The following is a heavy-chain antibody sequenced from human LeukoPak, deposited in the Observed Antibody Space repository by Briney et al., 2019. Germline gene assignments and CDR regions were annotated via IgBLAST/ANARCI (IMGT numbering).Heavy chain of an antibody. CDR1: GFTFGDYA. CDR2: IRSKAYGGTT. CDR3: TREGGWYPPCLNYFDY. Sequence: GGSLRLSCRASGFTFGDYAMSWFRQAPGKGLEWVGFIRSKAYGGTTEYAASVKGRFTISRDDSKSIAYLQMNSLKTEDTAVYYCTREGGWYPPCLNYFDYWGQGTLVTVSS. V-gene: IGHV3-49*03. J-gene: IGHJ4*02. D-gene: IGHD6-19*01.